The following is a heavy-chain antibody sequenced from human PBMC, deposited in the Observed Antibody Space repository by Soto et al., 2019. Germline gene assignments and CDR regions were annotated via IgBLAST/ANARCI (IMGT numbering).Heavy chain of an antibody. CDR1: GVTFSDHY. D-gene: IGHD3-22*01. J-gene: IGHJ3*02. V-gene: IGHV3-72*01. Sequence: GSPRLCCAASGVTFSDHYMDWVRQAPGKGLEWVGRSRNKANSYTTDYAASVKGRFTISRDDSKNSLYLQMNRLKTEDTAVYYCVRGYYFDSSGYLGDAFDIWGQGTMVTVS. CDR3: VRGYYFDSSGYLGDAFDI. CDR2: SRNKANSYTT.